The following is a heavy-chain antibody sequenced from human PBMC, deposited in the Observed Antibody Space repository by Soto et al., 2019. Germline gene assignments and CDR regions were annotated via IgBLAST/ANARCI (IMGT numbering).Heavy chain of an antibody. CDR2: LIPISGSA. CDR1: GGTFNNFA. Sequence: QVQLVQSGPEVQKPGSSVKVSCKASGGTFNNFAISWVRQAPGQGLEWLGGLIPISGSANYALKFQDRLTINADKSTSTAYMELRSLASEDTAVYFCATPRHRGKDGFDYWGQGTRVTVSS. V-gene: IGHV1-69*06. J-gene: IGHJ4*02. CDR3: ATPRHRGKDGFDY.